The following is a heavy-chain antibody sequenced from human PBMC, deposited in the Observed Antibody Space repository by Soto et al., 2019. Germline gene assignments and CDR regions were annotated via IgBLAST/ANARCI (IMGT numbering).Heavy chain of an antibody. Sequence: SETLSLTCTVSVGSISSSSYYWGWIRQPPGKGLEWIGSIYYSGSTYYNPSLKSRVTISVDTSKNQFSLKLSSVTAADTAVYNCARIETPYYYGSESYFDYWGQGTLVTVSS. V-gene: IGHV4-39*01. CDR3: ARIETPYYYGSESYFDY. CDR1: VGSISSSSYY. J-gene: IGHJ4*02. D-gene: IGHD3-10*01. CDR2: IYYSGST.